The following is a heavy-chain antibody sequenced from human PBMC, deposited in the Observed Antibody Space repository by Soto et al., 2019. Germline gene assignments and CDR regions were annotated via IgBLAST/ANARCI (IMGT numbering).Heavy chain of an antibody. J-gene: IGHJ4*02. CDR1: GGSISSSSYY. V-gene: IGHV4-39*01. CDR3: VSQRTTVPTQAYFDY. CDR2: IYYSGST. D-gene: IGHD4-17*01. Sequence: SETLSLTCTVSGGSISSSSYYWGWICQPPGKGLEWIGSIYYSGSTYYNPSLKSRVTISVDTSKNRFSLSLNSVTASDTAVYFCVSQRTTVPTQAYFDYWGPGALVTVSS.